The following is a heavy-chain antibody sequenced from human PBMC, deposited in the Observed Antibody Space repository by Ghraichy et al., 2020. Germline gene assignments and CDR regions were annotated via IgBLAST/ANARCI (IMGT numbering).Heavy chain of an antibody. D-gene: IGHD6-13*01. CDR3: ARQFSSSWYN. V-gene: IGHV5-10-1*01. Sequence: GESLNISCKGSGYSFRFYSITWVRQMPGKGLEWIGTIDPNDSHINYSPSFQGHVTISLDKSITTAYLQWSNLKASDTAMYFCARQFSSSWYNWGQGTLVTVSS. J-gene: IGHJ4*02. CDR2: IDPNDSHI. CDR1: GYSFRFYS.